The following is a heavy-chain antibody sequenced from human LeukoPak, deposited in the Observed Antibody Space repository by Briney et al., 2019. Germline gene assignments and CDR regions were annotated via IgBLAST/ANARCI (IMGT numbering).Heavy chain of an antibody. CDR2: IYYSGST. D-gene: IGHD1-26*01. J-gene: IGHJ3*02. V-gene: IGHV4-39*01. Sequence: PSETLSLTCTVSGGSISSSSYYWGWIRQPPGKGLEWIGSIYYSGSTYYNPSLKSRVTISVDTSKNQFSLKLSSVTAADTAVYYCARPKWELTAFDIWGQGTMVTVSS. CDR3: ARPKWELTAFDI. CDR1: GGSISSSSYY.